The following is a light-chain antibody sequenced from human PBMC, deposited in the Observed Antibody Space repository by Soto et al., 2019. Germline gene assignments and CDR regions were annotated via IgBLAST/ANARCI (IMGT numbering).Light chain of an antibody. CDR3: CSYAGSSTWVV. CDR2: EVS. CDR1: SSDVGSYNL. V-gene: IGLV2-23*02. Sequence: QSVLTQPASVSGSPGQSITISCTGTSSDVGSYNLVSWYQQHPGKAPKLMIYEVSKRPSGVSNRFSGSKSGNTASLTISGPQAEDEADYYCCSYAGSSTWVVFGGGTKLTVL. J-gene: IGLJ2*01.